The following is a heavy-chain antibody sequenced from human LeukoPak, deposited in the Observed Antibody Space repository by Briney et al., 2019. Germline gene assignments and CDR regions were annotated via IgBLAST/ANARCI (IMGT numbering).Heavy chain of an antibody. V-gene: IGHV3-66*02. J-gene: IGHJ4*02. D-gene: IGHD2-2*01. CDR3: ARGGAVVVPAVTDY. CDR2: IYSGGST. CDR1: GFTVSSNY. Sequence: GGSLRLSCAASGFTVSSNYMSWVRQSPGKGLEWVSVIYSGGSTYYADSVKSRFTISRDNSKNTLYLQMNSLRAEDTAVYYCARGGAVVVPAVTDYWGQGTLVTVSS.